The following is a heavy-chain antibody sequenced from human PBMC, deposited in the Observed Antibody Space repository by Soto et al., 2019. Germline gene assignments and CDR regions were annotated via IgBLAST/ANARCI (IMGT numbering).Heavy chain of an antibody. D-gene: IGHD6-13*01. Sequence: GGSLRLSCAASGFTFSSYGMHRVRQAPGKGLEWVAVISYDGSNKYYADSVKGRFTISRDNSKNTLYLQMNSLRAEDTAVYYCAKIIAAAGKSLGFFDYWGQGTLVTVSS. CDR1: GFTFSSYG. J-gene: IGHJ4*02. CDR3: AKIIAAAGKSLGFFDY. CDR2: ISYDGSNK. V-gene: IGHV3-30*18.